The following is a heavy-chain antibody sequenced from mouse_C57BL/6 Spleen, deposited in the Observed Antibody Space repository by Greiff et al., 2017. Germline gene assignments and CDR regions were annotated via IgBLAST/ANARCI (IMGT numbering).Heavy chain of an antibody. CDR3: TRQDGSSHGTFDY. Sequence: QVQLQQSGAELVRPGASVTLSCKASGYTFTDYEMHWVKQTPVHGLEWIGAIDPETGGTAYNQKFKGKAILTADKSSSTAYMELRSLTSEDSAVYYCTRQDGSSHGTFDYWGQGTTLTVSS. CDR2: IDPETGGT. CDR1: GYTFTDYE. V-gene: IGHV1-15*01. J-gene: IGHJ2*01. D-gene: IGHD1-1*01.